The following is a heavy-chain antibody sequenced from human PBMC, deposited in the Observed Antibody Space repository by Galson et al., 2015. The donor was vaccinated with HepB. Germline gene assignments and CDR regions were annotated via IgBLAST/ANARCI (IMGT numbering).Heavy chain of an antibody. D-gene: IGHD2-15*01. CDR2: IIPVFDTA. CDR3: AGDRGYCSGGDCYVPIFDY. Sequence: SVKVSCKASGGTFGSYAISWVRQAPGQGLEWMGGIIPVFDTANYAQKFQGRVTITAQKSTSIAYMELSSLTSEDTAVYYCAGDRGYCSGGDCYVPIFDYWGQGTLVTVSS. J-gene: IGHJ4*02. V-gene: IGHV1-69*06. CDR1: GGTFGSYA.